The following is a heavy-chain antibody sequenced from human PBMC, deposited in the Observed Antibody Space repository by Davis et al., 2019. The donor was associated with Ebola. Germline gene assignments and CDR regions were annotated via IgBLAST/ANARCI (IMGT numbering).Heavy chain of an antibody. CDR3: AKSLTTYYYDSSGYYSRYYFDY. CDR2: ISYDGSNK. D-gene: IGHD3-22*01. Sequence: GGSLRLSCAASGFTFSSYGMHWVRQAPGKGLEWVAVISYDGSNKYYADSVKGRFTISRDNSKNTLYLQMNSLRAEDTAVYYCAKSLTTYYYDSSGYYSRYYFDYWGQGTLVTVSS. V-gene: IGHV3-30*18. J-gene: IGHJ4*02. CDR1: GFTFSSYG.